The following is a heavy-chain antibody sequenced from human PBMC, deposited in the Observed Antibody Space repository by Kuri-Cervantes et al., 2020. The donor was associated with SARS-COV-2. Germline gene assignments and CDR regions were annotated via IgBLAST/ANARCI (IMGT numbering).Heavy chain of an antibody. J-gene: IGHJ6*02. CDR2: ISGGSSTM. V-gene: IGHV3-48*02. Sequence: GGSLRFSCAASGFTFSSCSMNWIRQAPGKVLEWVAYISGGSSTMHYADSVKGRFTISRDNAKNSLYLQMNSLRHEDTDVYYCATMGATTYNYYYGLDVWGHGTTVTVSS. CDR1: GFTFSSCS. CDR3: ATMGATTYNYYYGLDV. D-gene: IGHD1-26*01.